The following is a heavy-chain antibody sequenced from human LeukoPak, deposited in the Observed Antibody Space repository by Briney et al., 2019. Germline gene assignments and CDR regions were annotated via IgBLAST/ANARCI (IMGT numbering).Heavy chain of an antibody. CDR2: LSDTGTT. CDR3: ARRDHTGRSHAWFDP. D-gene: IGHD1-14*01. J-gene: IGHJ5*02. CDR1: GGSFSGYY. Sequence: SETLSLTCAVYGGSFSGYYWSWVRQPPGKGLEWVVSLSDTGTTYYNPSLESRVTMSVDTSKNQFSLKLSSVTAADTAVYYCARRDHTGRSHAWFDPWGQGTLVTVSS. V-gene: IGHV4-34*01.